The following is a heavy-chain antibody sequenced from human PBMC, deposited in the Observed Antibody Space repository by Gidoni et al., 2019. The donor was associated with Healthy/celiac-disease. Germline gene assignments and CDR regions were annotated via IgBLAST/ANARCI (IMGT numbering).Heavy chain of an antibody. Sequence: EVQLLEYGGGLVQPGGSLRLSCADSGFTFSSHAMSLVRQATGKGMVLVSSIICSGVSTYYADSVKGRFTISRDNSKNTLYLQMNSLRAEDTAVYYCAKDQSFQRYFDWLLDYWGQGTLVTVSS. CDR2: IICSGVST. CDR3: AKDQSFQRYFDWLLDY. CDR1: GFTFSSHA. V-gene: IGHV3-23*01. D-gene: IGHD3-9*01. J-gene: IGHJ4*02.